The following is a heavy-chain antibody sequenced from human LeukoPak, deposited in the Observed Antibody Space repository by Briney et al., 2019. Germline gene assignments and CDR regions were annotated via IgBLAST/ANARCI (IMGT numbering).Heavy chain of an antibody. CDR1: GFTFSSYA. CDR2: ISYDGSNK. CDR3: AKDLVRIVVVPAAPDY. J-gene: IGHJ4*02. D-gene: IGHD2-2*01. Sequence: GGSLRLSCAASGFTFSSYAMSWVRQAPGKGLEWVAVISYDGSNKYYADSVKGRFTISRDNSKNTLYLQMNSLRAEDTAVYYCAKDLVRIVVVPAAPDYWGQGTLVTVSS. V-gene: IGHV3-30*18.